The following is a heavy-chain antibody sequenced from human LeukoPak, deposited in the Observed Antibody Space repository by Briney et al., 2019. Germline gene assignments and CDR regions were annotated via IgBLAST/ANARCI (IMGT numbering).Heavy chain of an antibody. CDR3: ARQRRWNYAFDP. CDR1: GYTFTNYG. D-gene: IGHD1-7*01. V-gene: IGHV1-18*01. CDR2: ISADNGDT. J-gene: IGHJ5*02. Sequence: GASVKVSCKASGYTFTNYGISWVRQAPGQGLEWTGWISADNGDTNYAQKFQSRVTMTTDASTTTAHMELRSLRSDDTAVYYCARQRRWNYAFDPWGQGTLVTVSS.